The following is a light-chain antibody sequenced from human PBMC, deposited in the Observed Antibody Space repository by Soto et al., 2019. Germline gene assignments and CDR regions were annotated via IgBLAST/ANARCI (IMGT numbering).Light chain of an antibody. CDR1: SSNIGDNY. V-gene: IGLV1-47*02. Sequence: QAVVTQPPSASGTPGQRVTISCSGSSSNIGDNYVYWYQQFPGAAPKLLIYSNNQRPLGVPDRFSASKSGTSASRAINGLRSEDEADYYCATWDDSLSGHWVFGGGTKLSVL. CDR3: ATWDDSLSGHWV. J-gene: IGLJ3*02. CDR2: SNN.